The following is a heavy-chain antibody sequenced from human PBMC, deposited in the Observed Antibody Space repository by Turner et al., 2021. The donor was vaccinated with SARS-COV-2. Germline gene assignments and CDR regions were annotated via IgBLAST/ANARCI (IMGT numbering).Heavy chain of an antibody. CDR2: ISSSSSYI. CDR1: GFTFSSYS. CDR3: ARWDNYYDSSGYYPDAFDI. J-gene: IGHJ3*02. V-gene: IGHV3-21*01. D-gene: IGHD3-22*01. Sequence: EVQLVESGGGLVKPGGSLRLSCAASGFTFSSYSMNWVRHAPGKGLEWVSCISSSSSYIYYADSVKGLFTISRDNAKNSLYLQMNSLRAEDTAVYYCARWDNYYDSSGYYPDAFDIWGQGTMVTVSS.